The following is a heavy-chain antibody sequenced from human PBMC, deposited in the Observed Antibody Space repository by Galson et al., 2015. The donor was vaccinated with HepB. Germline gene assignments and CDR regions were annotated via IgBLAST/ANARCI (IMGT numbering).Heavy chain of an antibody. Sequence: SLRLSCAASGFTFSSYSMNWVRQAPGKGLEWVSYISSSSSTIYYADSVKGRFTISRDNAKNSLYLQMNSLRAEDTAVYYCASGIGIAVAGDFYWGQGTLVTVSS. CDR3: ASGIGIAVAGDFY. CDR2: ISSSSSTI. CDR1: GFTFSSYS. V-gene: IGHV3-48*01. J-gene: IGHJ4*02. D-gene: IGHD6-19*01.